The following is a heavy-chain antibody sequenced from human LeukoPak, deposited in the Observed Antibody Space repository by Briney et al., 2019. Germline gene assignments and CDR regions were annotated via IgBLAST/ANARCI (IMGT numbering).Heavy chain of an antibody. CDR2: INPSGGST. D-gene: IGHD3-22*01. CDR3: ARAHYYDSSDYGGIEH. CDR1: VYTFTSYF. Sequence: ASVKVSCKASVYTFTSYFMHWVRQAPGQGLEWMGIINPSGGSTNYAQKFQGRVTMTRDTSTSTVYMELSSLRSEDTAVYYCARAHYYDSSDYGGIEHWGQGTLVTVSS. V-gene: IGHV1-46*01. J-gene: IGHJ1*01.